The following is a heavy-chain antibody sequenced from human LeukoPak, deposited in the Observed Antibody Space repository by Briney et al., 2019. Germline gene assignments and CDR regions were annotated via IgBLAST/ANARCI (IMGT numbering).Heavy chain of an antibody. J-gene: IGHJ1*01. CDR3: AKVPPQGYCSGGSCYMQYFQH. D-gene: IGHD2-15*01. CDR1: GFTFDGYG. V-gene: IGHV3-30*02. CDR2: IRYDGSII. Sequence: GGSLRLSCAVSGFTFDGYGMHWVRQPPGKGLEWVAFIRYDGSIIYYADSVRGRFTISRDNSKDTLYLQMNSLRPEDTAVYYCAKVPPQGYCSGGSCYMQYFQHWGQGTLVTVSS.